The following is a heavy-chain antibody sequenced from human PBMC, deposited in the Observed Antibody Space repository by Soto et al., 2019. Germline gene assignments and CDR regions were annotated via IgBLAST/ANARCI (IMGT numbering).Heavy chain of an antibody. J-gene: IGHJ4*02. Sequence: ETLCVTCAGSVYSMSIFYYWGWIRQPPGKGLEWIGSIYHSGSTYYNPSLKSRVTISVDTSKNQFSLKLSSVTAADTAVYYCARGEYYYGSGSYYNTYYFDYWGQGTLVTVSS. CDR1: VYSMSIFYY. V-gene: IGHV4-38-2*01. CDR3: ARGEYYYGSGSYYNTYYFDY. CDR2: IYHSGST. D-gene: IGHD3-10*01.